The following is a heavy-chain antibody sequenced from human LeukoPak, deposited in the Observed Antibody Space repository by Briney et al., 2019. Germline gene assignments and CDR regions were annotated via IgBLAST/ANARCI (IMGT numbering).Heavy chain of an antibody. J-gene: IGHJ4*02. V-gene: IGHV3-21*01. CDR1: GFTFSSYS. Sequence: GGSLRLSCAASGFTFSSYSMNWVRQAPGKGLEWVSSISNSSIYIYYADSVKGRFTTSRDNAKNSLFLQMNSLRAEDTAVYFCARDPTTYGSGSYYYYFDYWGQGTLVTVSS. CDR3: ARDPTTYGSGSYYYYFDY. D-gene: IGHD3-10*01. CDR2: ISNSSIYI.